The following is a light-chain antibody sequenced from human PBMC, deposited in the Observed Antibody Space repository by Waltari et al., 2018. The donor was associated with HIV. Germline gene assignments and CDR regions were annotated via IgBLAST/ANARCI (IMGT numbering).Light chain of an antibody. CDR1: HSVNRNF. CDR3: QQYGSSPRT. CDR2: SAS. J-gene: IGKJ1*01. Sequence: EIVLTQYPDTLSLSPGERATLSCRAIHSVNRNFLAWYQQQPGQAPRLLIYSASSRATHIPDRFSGSGSGADFTLTIARLETEDFAVYYCQQYGSSPRTFGQGTKVELK. V-gene: IGKV3-20*01.